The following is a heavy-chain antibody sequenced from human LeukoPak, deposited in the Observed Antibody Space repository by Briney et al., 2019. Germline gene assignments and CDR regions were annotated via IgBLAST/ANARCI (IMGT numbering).Heavy chain of an antibody. CDR1: GYSISSTNS. D-gene: IGHD3-9*01. Sequence: PSETLSLTCTVSGYSISSTNSWGWIRQPPGKGLEWIGNIFHSGTTYYNPSLKSRVTMSVDTSKNQFSLKLNSVTAADTAVYYCARDYDVLTAYPPTQLFDPWGQGTLVTVSS. V-gene: IGHV4-28*03. CDR2: IFHSGTT. J-gene: IGHJ5*02. CDR3: ARDYDVLTAYPPTQLFDP.